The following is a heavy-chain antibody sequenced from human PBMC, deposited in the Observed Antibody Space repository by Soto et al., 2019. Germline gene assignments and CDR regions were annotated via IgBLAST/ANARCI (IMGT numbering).Heavy chain of an antibody. Sequence: QVELVQSGAEVKTPGSSVKVSCKASEETFNKFAITWVRQAPGQGLEWMGGIILLFGKTEYAQQFRGRLTITADKPTRTISMELENLRSEDTAIYYCTRAPFDFYSRIDPWGPGTLVTVSS. J-gene: IGHJ5*01. D-gene: IGHD2-15*01. CDR2: IILLFGKT. V-gene: IGHV1-69*06. CDR3: TRAPFDFYSRIDP. CDR1: EETFNKFA.